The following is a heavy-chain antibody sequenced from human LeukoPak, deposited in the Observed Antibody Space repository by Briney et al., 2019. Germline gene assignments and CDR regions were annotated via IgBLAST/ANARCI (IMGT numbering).Heavy chain of an antibody. D-gene: IGHD4-11*01. Sequence: YSDGDTFYAPSLKSRVTMSVDTSKNHFSLRLNSVTAADTAVYYCVKMDYSPSHPRNFFDTWGQGTLVAVSS. CDR3: VKMDYSPSHPRNFFDT. V-gene: IGHV4-39*01. CDR2: YSDGDT. J-gene: IGHJ4*02.